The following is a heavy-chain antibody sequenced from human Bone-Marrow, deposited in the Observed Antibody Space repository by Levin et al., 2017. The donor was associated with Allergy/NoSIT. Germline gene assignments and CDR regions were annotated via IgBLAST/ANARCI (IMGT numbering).Heavy chain of an antibody. J-gene: IGHJ4*02. V-gene: IGHV2-70*01. Sequence: TLSLTCTFSGFSLSTSGMCVSWIRQPPGKALEWLALIDWDDDRYYSTSLKTRLTISKATSKNQVVLTMTNLDPVDTATYYCARSDSSGSPDYWGQGTLVTVSS. CDR2: IDWDDDR. D-gene: IGHD2-15*01. CDR1: GFSLSTSGMC. CDR3: ARSDSSGSPDY.